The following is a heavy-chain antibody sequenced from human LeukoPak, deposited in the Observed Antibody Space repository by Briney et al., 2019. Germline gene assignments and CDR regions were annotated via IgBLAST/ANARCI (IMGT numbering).Heavy chain of an antibody. CDR2: IIPIFGTA. D-gene: IGHD6-13*01. CDR1: GGTFSSYA. CDR3: AREGGGNSVIAAAGTRWFDP. V-gene: IGHV1-69*05. Sequence: SVKVSCKASGGTFSSYAISWVRQAPGQGLEWMGGIIPIFGTANYAQKFQGRATITTDEPTSTAYMELSSLRSEDTAVYYCAREGGGNSVIAAAGTRWFDPWGQGTLVTVSS. J-gene: IGHJ5*02.